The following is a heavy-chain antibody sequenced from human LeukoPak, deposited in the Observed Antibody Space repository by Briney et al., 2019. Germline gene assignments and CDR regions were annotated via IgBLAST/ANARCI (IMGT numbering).Heavy chain of an antibody. CDR2: IIPIFGTA. V-gene: IGHV1-69*06. Sequence: SVKVSCKASGGTFSSYAISWVRQAPGQGLEWMGGIIPIFGTANYAQKFQGRVTITADKSTSTAYMELSSLRSEDTAVYYCAFSSSWYGGYYFDYWGQGTLITVSS. J-gene: IGHJ4*02. CDR3: AFSSSWYGGYYFDY. D-gene: IGHD6-13*01. CDR1: GGTFSSYA.